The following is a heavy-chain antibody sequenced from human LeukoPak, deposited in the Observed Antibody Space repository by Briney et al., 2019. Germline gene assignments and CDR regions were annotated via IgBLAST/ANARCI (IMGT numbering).Heavy chain of an antibody. Sequence: GGSLRLSCAASGFTFSSYGMHWVRQAPGKGLEWVAFIRYDGSIRYYIDSVKGRFTISRDNSKNTLYLQMNSLRAEDTAVYHCAKDSVKVSTIRRVPHYTDVWGKGTTVTIS. D-gene: IGHD5/OR15-5a*01. CDR3: AKDSVKVSTIRRVPHYTDV. V-gene: IGHV3-30*02. J-gene: IGHJ6*03. CDR2: IRYDGSIR. CDR1: GFTFSSYG.